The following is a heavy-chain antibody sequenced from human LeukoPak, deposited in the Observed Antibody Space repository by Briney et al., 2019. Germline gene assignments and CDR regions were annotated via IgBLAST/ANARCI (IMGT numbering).Heavy chain of an antibody. D-gene: IGHD2-21*02. V-gene: IGHV1-69*06. J-gene: IGHJ6*02. CDR3: ARGRDSHYYYCGMDV. CDR1: GDTFSTHA. CDR2: IIPVFGTA. Sequence: SVKVSCKASGDTFSTHAINWVRQAPGQGLEWMGGIIPVFGTANYGQRFQDRVTITADKSTSTAYMELSSLRSEDTAAYYCARGRDSHYYYCGMDVWGQGTTVTV.